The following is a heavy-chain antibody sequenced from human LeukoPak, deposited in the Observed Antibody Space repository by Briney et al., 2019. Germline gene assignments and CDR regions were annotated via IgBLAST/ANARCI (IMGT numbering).Heavy chain of an antibody. D-gene: IGHD3-22*01. CDR3: ARTDYYYDSSGYPDY. V-gene: IGHV1-18*01. Sequence: ASVKVSCKASGYTFTSYGISWVRQAPGQGIEWMGWISAYNCNTNYAQKLQGRVTMTTDTSTSTAYMELRSLRADDTAVYYCARTDYYYDSSGYPDYWGQGTLVTVSS. J-gene: IGHJ4*02. CDR2: ISAYNCNT. CDR1: GYTFTSYG.